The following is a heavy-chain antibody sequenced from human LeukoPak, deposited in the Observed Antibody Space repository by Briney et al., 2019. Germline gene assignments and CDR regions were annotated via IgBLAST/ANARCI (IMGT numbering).Heavy chain of an antibody. Sequence: PSETLSLTCAVSGASISSSDYYWGWVRQPPGKGLEWIGSIYYSGSTYYNPSLKSRVTISVDTSKNQFSLKLSSVTAADTAVYYCARQPDSSSFDYWGQGTLVTVSS. V-gene: IGHV4-39*01. J-gene: IGHJ4*02. CDR1: GASISSSDYY. CDR3: ARQPDSSSFDY. CDR2: IYYSGST. D-gene: IGHD3-22*01.